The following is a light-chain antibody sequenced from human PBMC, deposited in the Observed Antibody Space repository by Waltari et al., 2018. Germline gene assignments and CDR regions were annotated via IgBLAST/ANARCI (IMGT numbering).Light chain of an antibody. CDR1: SPHIGAGYD. CDR3: QSYDGRLSGWHVV. Sequence: QSVLTQPPSVSGAPGQRVTISCTGSSPHIGAGYDVHGYQQLPGAAPKLLIYHDTNRPSGVPDRFSASKSGTSASLAITGLQAEDEADYYCQSYDGRLSGWHVVFGGGTKLTVV. V-gene: IGLV1-40*01. J-gene: IGLJ2*01. CDR2: HDT.